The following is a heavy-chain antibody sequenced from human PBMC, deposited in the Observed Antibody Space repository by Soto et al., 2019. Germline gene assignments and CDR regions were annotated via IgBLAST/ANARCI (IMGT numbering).Heavy chain of an antibody. J-gene: IGHJ4*02. CDR1: GGTFSSYT. D-gene: IGHD5-12*01. CDR3: ARTGDGSPGVDY. Sequence: QVQLVQSGAEVKKPGSSVKVSCKASGGTFSSYTISWVRQAPGQGLEWMGRIIPILGIANYAQKFQGRVTIXAXXSTSTAYMELSSLRSEDTAVYYCARTGDGSPGVDYWGQGTLVTVSS. V-gene: IGHV1-69*02. CDR2: IIPILGIA.